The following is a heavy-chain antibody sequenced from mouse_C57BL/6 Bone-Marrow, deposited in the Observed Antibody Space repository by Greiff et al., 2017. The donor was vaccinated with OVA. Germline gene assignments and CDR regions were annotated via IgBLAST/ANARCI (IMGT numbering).Heavy chain of an antibody. CDR3: ATRSGFAY. Sequence: EVKVEESGGGLVKPGGSLKLSCAASGFTFSDYGMHWVRQAPEKGLEWVAYISSGSSTIYYADTVKGRFTISRDNAKNTLFLQMTSLRSEDTAMYYCATRSGFAYWGQGTLVTVSA. CDR2: ISSGSSTI. CDR1: GFTFSDYG. J-gene: IGHJ3*01. V-gene: IGHV5-17*01.